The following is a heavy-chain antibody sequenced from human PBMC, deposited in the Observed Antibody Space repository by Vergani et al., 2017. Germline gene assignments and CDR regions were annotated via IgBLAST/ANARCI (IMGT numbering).Heavy chain of an antibody. Sequence: DVDLVESGGGFVQPGGSRRLSCAASGFSFRTFSMFWVRQPPGKGLAWVSKISPDGRTTEYADSVKGRFTISRDNAKNTVNLQMNSLRTEDTAVYFCANSVIAGNVGVAYFGMDVWGRGTTVTVSS. CDR1: GFSFRTFS. CDR2: ISPDGRTT. J-gene: IGHJ6*02. CDR3: ANSVIAGNVGVAYFGMDV. V-gene: IGHV3-74*03. D-gene: IGHD2/OR15-2a*01.